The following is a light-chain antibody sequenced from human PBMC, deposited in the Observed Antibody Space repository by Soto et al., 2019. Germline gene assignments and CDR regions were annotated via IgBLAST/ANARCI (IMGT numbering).Light chain of an antibody. CDR1: SSDIGSNS. CDR3: ATWSDSLKGWV. CDR2: GND. V-gene: IGLV1-44*01. Sequence: QSVLTQPPSASRTPGQRVTIPCSGSSSDIGSNSVNWYQQLPGAAPRLLIYGNDHRPSGGPDRFSASKSGTSASLAISGLRSEDEAFYYCATWSDSLKGWVFGGGTKLTVL. J-gene: IGLJ3*02.